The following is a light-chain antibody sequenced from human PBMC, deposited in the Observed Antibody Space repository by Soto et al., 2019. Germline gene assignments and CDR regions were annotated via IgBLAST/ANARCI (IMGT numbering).Light chain of an antibody. CDR1: QDIDRW. CDR2: TAS. V-gene: IGKV1D-12*01. CDR3: LQSYTFPYT. Sequence: DIQMTQSPSSVSASVGDRVTISCRASQDIDRWLAWFQHKPGKAPKLLISTASSLQSGVPSRFSGSGSGTDFTLTIASLQFEDFATYYCLQSYTFPYTFGLGTKLEIK. J-gene: IGKJ2*01.